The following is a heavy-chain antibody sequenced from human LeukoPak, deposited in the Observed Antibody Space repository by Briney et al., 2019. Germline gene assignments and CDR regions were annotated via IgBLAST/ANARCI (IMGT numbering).Heavy chain of an antibody. CDR2: IYYSGST. J-gene: IGHJ4*02. V-gene: IGHV4-30-4*01. CDR1: GGSISSGDYY. D-gene: IGHD6-6*01. CDR3: ARGGGALEYSSSGVDY. Sequence: SETLSLTCTVSGGSISSGDYYWSWIRQPPGRGLEWIGYIYYSGSTYYNPSLKSRVTISVDTSKNQFSLKLSFVTAADTAVYYCARGGGALEYSSSGVDYWGQGTLVTVSS.